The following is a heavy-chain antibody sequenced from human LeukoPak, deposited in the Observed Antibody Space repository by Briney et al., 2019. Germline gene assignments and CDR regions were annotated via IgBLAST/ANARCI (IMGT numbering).Heavy chain of an antibody. CDR3: AGTPLYSSGWYGVGY. Sequence: SETLSLTCTVSGGSISSGSYYWSWIRQPAGKGLEWIGRIYTSGSTNYNPSLKSRVTISVDTSKNQFSLDLSSVTAADTAVYYCAGTPLYSSGWYGVGYWGQGTLVTVSS. D-gene: IGHD6-19*01. V-gene: IGHV4-61*02. CDR2: IYTSGST. CDR1: GGSISSGSYY. J-gene: IGHJ4*02.